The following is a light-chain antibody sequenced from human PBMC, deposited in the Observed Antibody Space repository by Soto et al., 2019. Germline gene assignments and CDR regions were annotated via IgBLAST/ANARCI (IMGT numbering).Light chain of an antibody. Sequence: TQSPGTLSLSPGERATLSCRASQSVSSSFLAWYQQKPGKAPKLLIYKASTLKSGVPSRFSGSGSGTEFTLTIRSLQPDDFATYYCQHYSSYSEAFGQGTKVELK. CDR3: QHYSSYSEA. V-gene: IGKV1-5*03. CDR2: KAS. J-gene: IGKJ1*01. CDR1: QSVSSSF.